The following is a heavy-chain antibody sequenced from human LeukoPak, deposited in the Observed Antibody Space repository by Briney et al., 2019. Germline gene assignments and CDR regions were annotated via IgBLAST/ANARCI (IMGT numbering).Heavy chain of an antibody. D-gene: IGHD3-22*01. CDR1: GGSFSGYY. CDR2: INHSGST. Sequence: SETLSLTCAVYGGSFSGYYWSWIRQPPGKGLEWTGEINHSGSTNYNPSLKSRVTISVDTSKNQFSLKLSSVTAADTAVYYCARGAINYYDSSGHPLYYYYYYMDVWGKGTTVTVSS. CDR3: ARGAINYYDSSGHPLYYYYYYMDV. J-gene: IGHJ6*03. V-gene: IGHV4-34*01.